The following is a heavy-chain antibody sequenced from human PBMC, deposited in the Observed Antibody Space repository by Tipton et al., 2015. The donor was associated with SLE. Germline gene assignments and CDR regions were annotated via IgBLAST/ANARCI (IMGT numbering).Heavy chain of an antibody. CDR2: AFHFGGT. Sequence: TLSLTCAVSGYFISSGYYWGWIRQPPGKGLEWFGIAFHFGGTYYNPSPQSRVTISIDTSKNQFSLKLTSVTAADTAVYFCARDRSSVSDWGQGTQVIVSP. D-gene: IGHD5/OR15-5a*01. V-gene: IGHV4-38-2*02. J-gene: IGHJ4*02. CDR1: GYFISSGYY. CDR3: ARDRSSVSD.